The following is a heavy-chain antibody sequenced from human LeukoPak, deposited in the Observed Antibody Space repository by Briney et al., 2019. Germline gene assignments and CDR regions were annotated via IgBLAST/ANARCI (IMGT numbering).Heavy chain of an antibody. CDR3: ARVQGAYCSGGSCYAHDAFDI. J-gene: IGHJ3*02. Sequence: GGSLRLSCAASGFTFSSYTMHWVRQAPGKGLEWVAVISYDGSSKYYADSVKGRFTISRDNSKNTLYLQMNSLRAEDTAVYYCARVQGAYCSGGSCYAHDAFDIWGQGTMVTVSS. V-gene: IGHV3-30-3*01. CDR2: ISYDGSSK. CDR1: GFTFSSYT. D-gene: IGHD2-15*01.